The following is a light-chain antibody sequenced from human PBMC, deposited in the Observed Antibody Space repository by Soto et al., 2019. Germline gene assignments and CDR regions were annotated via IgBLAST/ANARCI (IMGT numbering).Light chain of an antibody. V-gene: IGLV2-14*01. Sequence: QSALTQPASVSGSPGQSITISCTGTSSDIGAYNLVSWFRQYPGKGPKLLIYDVTYRPSGVSTRFSGSKTGNTASLTISGLQAEDEADYYCSSHSRSSPVVVCGGTDLTFL. CDR2: DVT. CDR1: SSDIGAYNL. CDR3: SSHSRSSPVV. J-gene: IGLJ2*01.